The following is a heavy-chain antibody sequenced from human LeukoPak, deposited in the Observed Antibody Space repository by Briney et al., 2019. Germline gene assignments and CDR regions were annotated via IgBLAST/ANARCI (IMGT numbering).Heavy chain of an antibody. D-gene: IGHD4-23*01. Sequence: PSETLSLTCTVSGGSISSYYWSWIRQPPGKGLEWIGYIYYSGSTNYNPSLKSRVTISVDTSKNQFSLKLSSVTAADTAVYYCAREAYGGHAFDIWRQGTMVTVSS. CDR3: AREAYGGHAFDI. CDR1: GGSISSYY. CDR2: IYYSGST. J-gene: IGHJ3*02. V-gene: IGHV4-59*01.